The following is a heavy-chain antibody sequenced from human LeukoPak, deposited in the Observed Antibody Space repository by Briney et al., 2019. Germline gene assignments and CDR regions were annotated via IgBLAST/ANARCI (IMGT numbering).Heavy chain of an antibody. CDR1: WGPFRGYY. D-gene: IGHD4-17*01. CDR3: ARDNRHDYGDYLPVPAFDI. V-gene: IGHV4-34*01. J-gene: IGHJ3*02. Sequence: PSDTLPLLHAVYWGPFRGYYWLWIRQPPGKGLEGVGEINLIGSTKYNPSLKSRVTISVDTSKSQFSLKLSSVTAAHPAVYYCARDNRHDYGDYLPVPAFDIWGQGTMVTLSS. CDR2: INLIGST.